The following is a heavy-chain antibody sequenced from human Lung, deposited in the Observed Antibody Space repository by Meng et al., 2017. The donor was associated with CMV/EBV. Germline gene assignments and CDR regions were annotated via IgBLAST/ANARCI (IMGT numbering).Heavy chain of an antibody. D-gene: IGHD2-2*01. Sequence: GGSLGLXCATSGFTFSTYTMHWVRQAPGKGLEWVSSISSSRSYINYADSVKGRFTISRDNAKSSLYLQMNRLRAGDTAVYYCARERLYQPLWGDALDIWGIGTXVTVSS. V-gene: IGHV3-21*01. CDR1: GFTFSTYT. CDR2: ISSSRSYI. CDR3: ARERLYQPLWGDALDI. J-gene: IGHJ3*02.